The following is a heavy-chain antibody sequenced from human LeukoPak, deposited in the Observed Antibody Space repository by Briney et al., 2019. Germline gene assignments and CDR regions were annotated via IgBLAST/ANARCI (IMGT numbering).Heavy chain of an antibody. CDR1: GGSISSGDYY. Sequence: SETLSLTCTVSGGSISSGDYYWGWIRQPPGKGLEWIGSIYYSGSTYYNPSLKSRVTISVDTSKNQFSLKLSSVTAADTAVYYCARHWRYIAARHNKNYYFDYWGQGTLVTVSS. J-gene: IGHJ4*02. D-gene: IGHD6-6*01. V-gene: IGHV4-39*01. CDR2: IYYSGST. CDR3: ARHWRYIAARHNKNYYFDY.